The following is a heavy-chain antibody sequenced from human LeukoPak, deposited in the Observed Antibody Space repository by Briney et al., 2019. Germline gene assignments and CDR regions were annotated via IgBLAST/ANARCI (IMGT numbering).Heavy chain of an antibody. CDR2: INPNSGGT. D-gene: IGHD3-10*01. CDR1: AYTFTGYY. Sequence: ASVKVSCKASAYTFTGYYMHLVRQAPGQGLEWMGWINPNSGGTNYAQKFQGRVTMTRDTSISTAYMELSRLRSDDTAVYYCARGLPAQRYGSGRHNWFDPWGQGTLVTVSS. CDR3: ARGLPAQRYGSGRHNWFDP. J-gene: IGHJ5*02. V-gene: IGHV1-2*02.